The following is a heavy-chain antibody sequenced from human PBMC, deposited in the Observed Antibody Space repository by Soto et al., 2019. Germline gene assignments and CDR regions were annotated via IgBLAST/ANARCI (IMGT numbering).Heavy chain of an antibody. CDR2: IWYDGSNK. CDR3: ARGRTAMVTGRSAFDY. V-gene: IGHV3-33*01. D-gene: IGHD5-18*01. J-gene: IGHJ4*02. Sequence: QVQLVESGGGVVQPGRSLRLSCAASGFTFSSYGMHWVSQAPGKGLEWVAVIWYDGSNKYYADSVKGRFTISRDNSKNTLYLQMNSLRAEDTAVYYCARGRTAMVTGRSAFDYWGQGTLVTVSS. CDR1: GFTFSSYG.